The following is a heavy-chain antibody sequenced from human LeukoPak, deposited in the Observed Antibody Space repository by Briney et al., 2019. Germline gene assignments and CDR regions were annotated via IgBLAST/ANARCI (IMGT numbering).Heavy chain of an antibody. Sequence: GGSLRLSXAASGFTFRSYAMSWVRQAPGKGLEWVSAISGSGGSTYYADSVKGRFTISRDNSKNTLYLQMNSLRAEDTAVYYCAKASMVTFGGVIVPFDYWGQGTLVTVSS. V-gene: IGHV3-23*01. CDR2: ISGSGGST. D-gene: IGHD3-16*02. CDR3: AKASMVTFGGVIVPFDY. J-gene: IGHJ4*02. CDR1: GFTFRSYA.